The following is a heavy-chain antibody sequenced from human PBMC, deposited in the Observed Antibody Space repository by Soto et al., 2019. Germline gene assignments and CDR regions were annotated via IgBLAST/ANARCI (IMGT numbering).Heavy chain of an antibody. CDR2: TSYDGSNN. J-gene: IGHJ3*02. V-gene: IGHV3-30*18. Sequence: PGGSLSLSCAASGVTFIRYDVHWVRQAPGKGLEWVAVTSYDGSNNYYADSGKGRFTISRDNSKITLYLQMNSLRAEDTALYHCTKDLLSWYEGAFVIWGQGQRSP. CDR1: GVTFIRYD. CDR3: TKDLLSWYEGAFVI. D-gene: IGHD2-21*01.